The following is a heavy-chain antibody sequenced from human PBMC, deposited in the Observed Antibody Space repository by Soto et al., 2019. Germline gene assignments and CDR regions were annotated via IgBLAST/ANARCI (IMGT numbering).Heavy chain of an antibody. CDR3: AKDLPYDHMDV. CDR2: ISYDGSNK. Sequence: GGSLRLSCAASGFTFSSYGMHWVRQAPGKGLEWVAVISYDGSNKYYADSVKGRFTISRDNSKNTLYLQMNSLRAEDTAVYYCAKDLPYDHMDVWGQGTTVTVSS. CDR1: GFTFSSYG. J-gene: IGHJ6*02. D-gene: IGHD5-12*01. V-gene: IGHV3-30*18.